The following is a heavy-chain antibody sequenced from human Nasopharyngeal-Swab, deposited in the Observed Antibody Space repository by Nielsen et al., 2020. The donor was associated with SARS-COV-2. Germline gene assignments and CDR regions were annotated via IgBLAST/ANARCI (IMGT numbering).Heavy chain of an antibody. D-gene: IGHD3-9*01. CDR3: AKDMLRYFDWLVKYGMDV. CDR2: ISWNSGSI. V-gene: IGHV3-9*01. CDR1: GFTFDDYA. J-gene: IGHJ6*02. Sequence: SLKISCAASGFTFDDYAMHWVRQAPGKGLEWVSGISWNSGSIGYADSVKGRFTISRDNAKNSLYLQMNSLSAEDTALYYCAKDMLRYFDWLVKYGMDVWGQGTTVTVSS.